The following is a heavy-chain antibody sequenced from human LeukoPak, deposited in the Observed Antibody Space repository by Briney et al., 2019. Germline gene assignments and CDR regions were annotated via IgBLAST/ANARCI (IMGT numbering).Heavy chain of an antibody. D-gene: IGHD3-9*01. Sequence: PSETLSLTCTVSGGSISSRSYYWGWIRQPPGKGLEWIGSVYYSGSTYYNPSLKSRVTISVDTSKNQFSLKLSSVTAADTAVYYCARDGEYLDRPLYYYYMDVWGKGTTVTVSS. J-gene: IGHJ6*03. CDR2: VYYSGST. CDR1: GGSISSRSYY. CDR3: ARDGEYLDRPLYYYYMDV. V-gene: IGHV4-39*02.